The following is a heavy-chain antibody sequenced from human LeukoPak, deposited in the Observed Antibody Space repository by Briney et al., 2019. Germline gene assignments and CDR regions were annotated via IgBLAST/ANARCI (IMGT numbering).Heavy chain of an antibody. V-gene: IGHV3-30-3*01. CDR3: AVVPDAFDI. CDR1: GFTFSSYA. J-gene: IGHJ3*02. D-gene: IGHD2-2*01. CDR2: ISYDGSNK. Sequence: GGSLRLSCAASGFTFSSYAMHWVRQAPGKGLEWVAVISYDGSNKYYADSVKGQFTISRDNSKNTLYLQMNSLRAEDTAVYYCAVVPDAFDIWGQGTMVTVSS.